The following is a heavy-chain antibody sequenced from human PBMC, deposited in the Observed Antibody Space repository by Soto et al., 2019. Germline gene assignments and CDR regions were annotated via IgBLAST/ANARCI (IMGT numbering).Heavy chain of an antibody. CDR3: ARVGSGYYSNDY. D-gene: IGHD3-22*01. CDR2: IYYSGST. CDR1: GGSISSYY. J-gene: IGHJ4*02. Sequence: SETLSLTCTVSGGSISSYYWSWIRQPPGKGLEWMGYIYYSGSTNYNPSLKSRVTISVDTSKNQFSLKLSSVTAADTAVYYCARVGSGYYSNDYWGQGTLVTVSS. V-gene: IGHV4-59*01.